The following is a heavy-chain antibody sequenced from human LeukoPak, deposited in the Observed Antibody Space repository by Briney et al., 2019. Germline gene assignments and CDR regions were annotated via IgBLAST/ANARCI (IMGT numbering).Heavy chain of an antibody. CDR3: AKDRAFGQFLWGNDY. CDR2: ISSSSSYI. CDR1: GFTFSDYY. Sequence: PGGSLRLSCAASGFTFSDYYMSWIRQAPGKGLEWVSSISSSSSYIYYADSVKGRFTISRDNAKNTLYLQMNSLRAEDTALYYCAKDRAFGQFLWGNDYWGEGALGTVSS. J-gene: IGHJ4*02. V-gene: IGHV3-11*06. D-gene: IGHD3-10*01.